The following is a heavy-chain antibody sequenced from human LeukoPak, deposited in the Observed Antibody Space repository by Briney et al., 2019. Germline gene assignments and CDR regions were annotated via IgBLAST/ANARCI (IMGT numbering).Heavy chain of an antibody. Sequence: SVTVSCKASGGTFSSYAISWVRQAPGQGLEWMGGIIPIFGTANYAQKFQGRLTMTEDTSTHTVYMELSRLRSEDTAVYYCATADFKVLTGYSFFEYWGQGTLVTVSS. CDR2: IIPIFGTA. V-gene: IGHV1-69*06. CDR1: GGTFSSYA. CDR3: ATADFKVLTGYSFFEY. J-gene: IGHJ4*02. D-gene: IGHD3-9*01.